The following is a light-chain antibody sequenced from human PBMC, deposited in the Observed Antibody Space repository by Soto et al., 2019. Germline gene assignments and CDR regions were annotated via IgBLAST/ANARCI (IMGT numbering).Light chain of an antibody. CDR2: GAS. J-gene: IGKJ2*01. Sequence: EIMMTQSPATLSVSPGERATLSCRASQSVSSNLAWYQQKPGQAPRLLIYGASTRATGIPARFSGSGCGTEFTLTISSLQSEDFAVYYCQQYNNWPPGKYTFGQGTKLEIK. CDR1: QSVSSN. CDR3: QQYNNWPPGKYT. V-gene: IGKV3-15*01.